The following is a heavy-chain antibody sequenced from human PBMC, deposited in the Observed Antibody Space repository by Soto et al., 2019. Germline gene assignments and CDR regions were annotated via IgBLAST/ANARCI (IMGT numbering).Heavy chain of an antibody. J-gene: IGHJ4*02. CDR1: GFSLSTSGVG. V-gene: IGHV2-5*02. D-gene: IGHD5-18*01. CDR3: ARYLRGYSYVLFDY. CDR2: IYWDDDK. Sequence: QITLKESGPTLVKPTQTLTLTCTFSGFSLSTSGVGVGWIRQPPGKALEWLALIYWDDDKRYSPSLKSRLTITKDTSKNRVVLTMTNMDPVDTATYYCARYLRGYSYVLFDYWGQGTLVTVSS.